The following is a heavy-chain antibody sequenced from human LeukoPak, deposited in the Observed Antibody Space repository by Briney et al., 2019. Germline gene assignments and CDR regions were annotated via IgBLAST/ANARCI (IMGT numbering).Heavy chain of an antibody. CDR1: GFTFSSYS. D-gene: IGHD2/OR15-2a*01. CDR2: ISSSGSTI. J-gene: IGHJ6*02. V-gene: IGHV3-48*04. Sequence: TGGSLRLSCAASGFTFSSYSMNWVRQAPGKGLEWVSYISSSGSTIYYADSVKGRFTISRDNAKNSLYLQMNSLRAEDTAVYYCARDSISRPPLYYYGMDVWGQGTTVTVSS. CDR3: ARDSISRPPLYYYGMDV.